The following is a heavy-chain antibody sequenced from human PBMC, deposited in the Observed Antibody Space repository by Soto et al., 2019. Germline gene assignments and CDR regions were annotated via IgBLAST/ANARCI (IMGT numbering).Heavy chain of an antibody. CDR3: ARSPQVWELLPPDFDY. J-gene: IGHJ4*02. D-gene: IGHD1-26*01. V-gene: IGHV1-69*01. Sequence: QVQLVQSGAEVKKPGSSVKVSCKASGGTFSSYAISWVRQAPGQGLEWMGGIIPVFGTANYAQKFQGRVTITADESTSTAYMELSSLRSEDTAVYYCARSPQVWELLPPDFDYWGQGTLVTVSS. CDR1: GGTFSSYA. CDR2: IIPVFGTA.